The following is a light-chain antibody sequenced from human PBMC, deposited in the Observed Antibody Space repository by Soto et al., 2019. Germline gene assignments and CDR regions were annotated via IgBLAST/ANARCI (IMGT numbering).Light chain of an antibody. V-gene: IGLV7-46*01. Sequence: QALVTQEPSLTVSPGGTVTLTCGSSTGAVTNGHYPYWFQQKPGQAPRTLIYDTTNRHSWTPARFSGSLLGDKAALTLSGAQPEDEAEYYCLLSYNGPYVFGTGTKVTVL. CDR3: LLSYNGPYV. J-gene: IGLJ1*01. CDR1: TGAVTNGHY. CDR2: DTT.